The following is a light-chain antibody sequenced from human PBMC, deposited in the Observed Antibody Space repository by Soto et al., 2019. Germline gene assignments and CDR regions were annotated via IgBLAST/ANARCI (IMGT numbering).Light chain of an antibody. CDR2: EVS. Sequence: LTQPASVSGSPGQSITISCTGTSSDVGGYNYVSWYQQHPGKAPKLMIYEVSNRPSGVSNRFSGSKSGNTASLTISGLQAEDEADYYCSSYTSSSTPYVFGTGTKV. CDR3: SSYTSSSTPYV. J-gene: IGLJ1*01. CDR1: SSDVGGYNY. V-gene: IGLV2-14*01.